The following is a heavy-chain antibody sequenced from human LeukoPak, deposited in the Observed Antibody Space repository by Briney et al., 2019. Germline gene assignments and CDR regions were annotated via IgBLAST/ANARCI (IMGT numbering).Heavy chain of an antibody. Sequence: SETLSLTCAVYGGSFSGYYWSWIRQPPGKGLEWIGEIDHSGSTNYNPSLKSRVTISVDTSKNQFSLKLSSVTAADTAVYYCARGKTVVVPENLYDMDVWGKGTTVTVSS. V-gene: IGHV4-34*01. CDR2: IDHSGST. J-gene: IGHJ6*04. CDR3: ARGKTVVVPENLYDMDV. D-gene: IGHD2-2*01. CDR1: GGSFSGYY.